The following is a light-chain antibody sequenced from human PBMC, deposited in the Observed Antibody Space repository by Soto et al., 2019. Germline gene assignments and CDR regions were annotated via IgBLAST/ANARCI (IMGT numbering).Light chain of an antibody. J-gene: IGKJ5*01. CDR3: QQHNNWPPIT. V-gene: IGKV3-15*01. CDR2: GAS. Sequence: EIVMSQSPATLSVSPGARATLSCRASQSVSSNLAWYQQKPGQAPRLLIYGASTRATVIPARFSGSGSGTELTLTISSLQSEDFAVYYCQQHNNWPPITFGQGTRLEIK. CDR1: QSVSSN.